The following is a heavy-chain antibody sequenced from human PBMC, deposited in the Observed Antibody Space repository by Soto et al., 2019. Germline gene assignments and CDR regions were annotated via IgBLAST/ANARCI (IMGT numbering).Heavy chain of an antibody. CDR1: GFGFNSYG. V-gene: IGHV3-30*03. Sequence: QVQVVESGGGVVQPGRSVRLSCAASGFGFNSYGMHWVRQAPGKGLEWVGGVAFDGSNTYYADSVKGRITISRYNSLNMVYLQMNSLRVEDTAVYYCARAFRSGWDYWGQGTLVSVSS. CDR2: VAFDGSNT. CDR3: ARAFRSGWDY. D-gene: IGHD6-19*01. J-gene: IGHJ4*02.